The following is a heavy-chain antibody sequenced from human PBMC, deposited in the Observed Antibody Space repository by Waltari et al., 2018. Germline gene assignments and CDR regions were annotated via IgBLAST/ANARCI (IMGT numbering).Heavy chain of an antibody. CDR2: IKYDGSIK. V-gene: IGHV3-33*05. Sequence: QVHVVESGGGVVQPGGSLSLSCAASGFTFGNYGMHWVRQAPGKGLEWVAVIKYDGSIKNYADSVKGRFTISRENSKNTLYLEMKSLRAEDTAVYYCAREYSRICFHALDGWGQGTAVTVSS. CDR3: AREYSRICFHALDG. CDR1: GFTFGNYG. J-gene: IGHJ6*02. D-gene: IGHD6-13*01.